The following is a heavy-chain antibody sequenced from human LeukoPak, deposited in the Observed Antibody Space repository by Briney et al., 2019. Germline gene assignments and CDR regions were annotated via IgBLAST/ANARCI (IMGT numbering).Heavy chain of an antibody. D-gene: IGHD6-19*01. CDR1: GGSISSYY. CDR2: IYYSGST. CDR3: ARQVQVAVAGFDY. Sequence: SETLSLTCTVSGGSISSYYWSWIRQPPGKGLEWIGYIYYSGSTNYNPSLKRRVTISVDTSNNQFSLQLSSVTAADTAVYYCARQVQVAVAGFDYWGQGTLVTVSS. J-gene: IGHJ4*02. V-gene: IGHV4-59*08.